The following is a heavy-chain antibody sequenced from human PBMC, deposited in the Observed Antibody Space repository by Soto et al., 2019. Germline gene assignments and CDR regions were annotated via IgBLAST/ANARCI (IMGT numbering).Heavy chain of an antibody. V-gene: IGHV3-23*01. CDR1: GFTFSSYA. Sequence: PGGSLRLSCAASGFTFSSYAISWVRQAPGKGLEWVSAISGSGGSTYYADSVKGRFTISRDNSKNTLYLQMNSLRAEDTAVYYCAKELGYCSSTSCYAGTNWGQGTLVTVSS. J-gene: IGHJ4*02. CDR2: ISGSGGST. CDR3: AKELGYCSSTSCYAGTN. D-gene: IGHD2-2*01.